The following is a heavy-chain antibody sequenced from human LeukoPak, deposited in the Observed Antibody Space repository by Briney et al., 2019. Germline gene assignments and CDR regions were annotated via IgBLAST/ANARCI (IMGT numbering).Heavy chain of an antibody. V-gene: IGHV1-18*04. CDR3: ARHKPYGSGSFDTFDI. CDR1: GYTFTDYY. Sequence: GASAKVSCKASGYTFTDYYIHWVRQAPGQGLEWMGWISAYNGNTNYAQKFQGRVTMTTDTSTSTAYMELRSLRSDDTAVYYCARHKPYGSGSFDTFDIWGQGTMVTVSS. D-gene: IGHD3-10*01. J-gene: IGHJ3*02. CDR2: ISAYNGNT.